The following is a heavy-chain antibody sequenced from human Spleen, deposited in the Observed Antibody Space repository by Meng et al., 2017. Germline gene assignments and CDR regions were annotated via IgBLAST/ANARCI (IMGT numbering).Heavy chain of an antibody. V-gene: IGHV4-34*01. D-gene: IGHD4-11*01. Sequence: QVHLHQGGAGLLRPSETLSLTCAVYGGSFGGCYWSWIRQPPGKGLEWIGEINHSGSTNYNPSLESRATISVDTSQNNLSLKLSSVTAADSAVYYCARGPTTMAHDFDYWGQGTLVTVSS. CDR2: INHSGST. J-gene: IGHJ4*02. CDR1: GGSFGGCY. CDR3: ARGPTTMAHDFDY.